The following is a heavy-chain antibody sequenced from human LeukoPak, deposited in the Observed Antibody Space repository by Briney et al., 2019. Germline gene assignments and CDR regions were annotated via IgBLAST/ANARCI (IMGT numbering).Heavy chain of an antibody. CDR3: AREAYDYGDYFPDY. CDR2: INSDGSST. J-gene: IGHJ4*02. Sequence: PGGSLRLSCAASGFTFNSYWMHWVRQAPGKGLVWVSRINSDGSSTSYADSVKGRFTISRDNAKNTLYLQMNSLRAEDTAVYYCAREAYDYGDYFPDYWGQGTLVTVSS. V-gene: IGHV3-74*01. CDR1: GFTFNSYW. D-gene: IGHD4-17*01.